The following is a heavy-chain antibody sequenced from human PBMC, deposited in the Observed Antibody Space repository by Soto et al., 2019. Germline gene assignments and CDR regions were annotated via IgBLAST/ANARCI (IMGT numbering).Heavy chain of an antibody. CDR2: IYPGDSDT. J-gene: IGHJ6*02. Sequence: GESWKISCQGSGYSFTSYWIGWVRQMPGKGLELMGIIYPGDSDTRYSPSFQGQVTISADKSISTAYLQWSSLKASDTAMYYCARQRRFLEWHYGMDVWGQGTTVTVSS. V-gene: IGHV5-51*01. D-gene: IGHD3-3*01. CDR3: ARQRRFLEWHYGMDV. CDR1: GYSFTSYW.